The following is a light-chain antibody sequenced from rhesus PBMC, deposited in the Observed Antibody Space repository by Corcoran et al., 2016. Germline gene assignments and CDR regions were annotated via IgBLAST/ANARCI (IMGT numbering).Light chain of an antibody. Sequence: DIQMTQSPSSLSASIEDRVTITCRARENVNNYLNWYQQKPGKAPKVLIYKASTLQSGVPSRFSGSGSGTEYTFTISSLQPEDVASYYCQQGYGIPFTFGPRTKLDMK. CDR2: KAS. CDR1: ENVNNY. V-gene: IGKV1-74*01. CDR3: QQGYGIPFT. J-gene: IGKJ3*01.